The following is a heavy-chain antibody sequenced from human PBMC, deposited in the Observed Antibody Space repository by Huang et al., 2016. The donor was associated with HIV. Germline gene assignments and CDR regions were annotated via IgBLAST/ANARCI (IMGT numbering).Heavy chain of an antibody. CDR3: ARRGFNTGSSPDS. J-gene: IGHJ4*02. Sequence: EVQLVQSGPEVKKPGESLKISCRVSGYSFTNYWIGWVRQRPGKGLEWLAIIYPVDSDAAYNASFRGQVTISADKSINTAHLQWDSMKTSDSAIYYCARRGFNTGSSPDSWGQGTLVTVSS. V-gene: IGHV5-51*01. CDR2: IYPVDSDA. CDR1: GYSFTNYW. D-gene: IGHD1-26*01.